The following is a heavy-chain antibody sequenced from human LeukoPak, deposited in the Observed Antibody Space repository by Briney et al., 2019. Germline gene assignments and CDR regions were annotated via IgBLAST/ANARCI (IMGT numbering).Heavy chain of an antibody. CDR2: VNPTGGST. V-gene: IGHV1-46*01. J-gene: IGHJ4*02. D-gene: IGHD4-17*01. CDR1: GYTFITYY. CDR3: ARGSYGDYKRMDDQGY. Sequence: ASVKVSCKASGYTFITYYMHWVRQAPGQGLEWMGIVNPTGGSTSYAQKFQGRVTMTRDTSTSTVHMELSSLRSEDTAVYYCARGSYGDYKRMDDQGYWGQGTLVTVSS.